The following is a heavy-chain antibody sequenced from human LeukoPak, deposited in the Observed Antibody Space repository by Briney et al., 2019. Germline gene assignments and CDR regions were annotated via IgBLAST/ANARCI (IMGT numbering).Heavy chain of an antibody. CDR2: IYYSGSI. V-gene: IGHV4-59*01. CDR3: ARGVTGPYYYYYYMDV. J-gene: IGHJ6*03. Sequence: NPSETLSLTCTVSGGSISSYYWSWIRQPPGKGLEWIGYIYYSGSINYNPSLKSRVTISVDTSKNQFSLKLSSVTAADTAVYYCARGVTGPYYYYYYMDVWGKGTTVTVSS. CDR1: GGSISSYY. D-gene: IGHD2-8*02.